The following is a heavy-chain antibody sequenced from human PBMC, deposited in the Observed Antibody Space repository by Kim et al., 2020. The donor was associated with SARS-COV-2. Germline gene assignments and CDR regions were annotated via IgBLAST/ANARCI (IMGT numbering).Heavy chain of an antibody. D-gene: IGHD3-10*01. J-gene: IGHJ6*02. Sequence: SETLSLTCAVSGGSISSSNWWSWVRQPPGKGLEWIGEIYHSGSTNYNPSLKSRVTITVDKTKNQFSLKLSSVTAADTAVYYCARLFGEILYYYGMDVWGQGTTVTVSS. V-gene: IGHV4-4*02. CDR3: ARLFGEILYYYGMDV. CDR2: IYHSGST. CDR1: GGSISSSNW.